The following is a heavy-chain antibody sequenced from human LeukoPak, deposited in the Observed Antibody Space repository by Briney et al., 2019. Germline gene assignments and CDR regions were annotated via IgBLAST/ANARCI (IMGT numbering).Heavy chain of an antibody. CDR2: IYYSGST. CDR1: GGSISSYY. CDR3: ASYESSSSPFDY. J-gene: IGHJ4*02. V-gene: IGHV4-59*08. Sequence: SETLSLTCTVSGGSISSYYWSWIRQPPGKGLEWIGYIYYSGSTNYNPSLKSRVTISVDTSKNQFSLKLSSVTAADTAVYYCASYESSSSPFDYWGQGTLVTVSS. D-gene: IGHD6-13*01.